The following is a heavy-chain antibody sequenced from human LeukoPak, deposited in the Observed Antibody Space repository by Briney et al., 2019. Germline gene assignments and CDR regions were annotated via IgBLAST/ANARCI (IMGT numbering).Heavy chain of an antibody. CDR1: GFTLSSYW. Sequence: GGSLRLPCAASGFTLSSYWMSWVRQAPGKGLEWVANIKQDGSEKYYVDSVKGRFTISRDNAKNSLYLQMNSLRAEDTAVYYCAREDDSSGYYYSFDYWGQGTLVTVSS. V-gene: IGHV3-7*01. CDR2: IKQDGSEK. J-gene: IGHJ4*02. CDR3: AREDDSSGYYYSFDY. D-gene: IGHD3-22*01.